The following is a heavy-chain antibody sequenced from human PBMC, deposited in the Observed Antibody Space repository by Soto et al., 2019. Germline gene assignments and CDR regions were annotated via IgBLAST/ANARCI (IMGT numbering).Heavy chain of an antibody. CDR3: ARDWDCSGGSCYPIAYYYYGMDV. Sequence: GGSLRLSCAACGFTFSSYWMSWVRQAPGKXLEWVANIKQDGSEKYYVDSVKGRFTISRDNAKNSLYLQMNSLRAEDTAVYYCARDWDCSGGSCYPIAYYYYGMDVWGQGTTVTVSS. CDR1: GFTFSSYW. CDR2: IKQDGSEK. D-gene: IGHD2-15*01. V-gene: IGHV3-7*01. J-gene: IGHJ6*02.